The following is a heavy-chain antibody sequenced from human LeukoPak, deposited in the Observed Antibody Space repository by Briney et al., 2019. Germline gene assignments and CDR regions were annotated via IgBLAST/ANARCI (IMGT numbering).Heavy chain of an antibody. CDR2: ISSSGSTI. J-gene: IGHJ6*03. Sequence: GGSLRLSCAASGFTFSDYYMSWIRQAPGKGLEWVSYISSSGSTIYYADSVKGRFTISRDNAKNSLYLQMNSLRAEDTAAYYCARGRSGAHYYYYMDVWGKGTTVTVSS. V-gene: IGHV3-11*04. CDR1: GFTFSDYY. D-gene: IGHD1-26*01. CDR3: ARGRSGAHYYYYMDV.